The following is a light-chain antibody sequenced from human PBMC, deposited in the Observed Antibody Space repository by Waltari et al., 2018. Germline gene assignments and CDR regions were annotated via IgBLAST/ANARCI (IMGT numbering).Light chain of an antibody. V-gene: IGLV2-11*02. J-gene: IGLJ2*01. CDR1: SMDVGAYAF. Sequence: SALTPPRSVPGSPGHSVTLSYTETSMDVGAYAFVSWYQQHPGKAPKLVIYAVDKRPSGVPDHFSGSKSGNTASLTVSGLQAEDEADYYCCSYAGGQTVIFGGGTRLTVL. CDR2: AVD. CDR3: CSYAGGQTVI.